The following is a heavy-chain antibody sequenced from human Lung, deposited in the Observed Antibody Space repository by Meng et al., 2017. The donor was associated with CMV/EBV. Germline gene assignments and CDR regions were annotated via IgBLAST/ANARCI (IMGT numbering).Heavy chain of an antibody. V-gene: IGHV1-2*02. J-gene: IGHJ5*02. CDR1: GYTFTGYY. D-gene: IGHD3-10*01. CDR2: INPNTGDT. CDR3: ARDAHFYYGSGSYYRVGWFDP. Sequence: ASXXVSXKASGYTFTGYYIHWVRQAPGQGLEWMGWINPNTGDTNYSQKFQGRVTMTRDTSIRTAYMELSSLRSDDTAVFYCARDAHFYYGSGSYYRVGWFDPWXQGTXVTVSS.